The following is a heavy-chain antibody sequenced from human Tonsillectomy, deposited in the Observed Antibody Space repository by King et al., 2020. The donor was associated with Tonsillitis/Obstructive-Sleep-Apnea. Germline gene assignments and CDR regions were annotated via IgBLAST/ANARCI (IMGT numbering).Heavy chain of an antibody. Sequence: HVQLQESGPGLVKPSQTLSLTCTVSGGSISSGAYYWNWIRQHPGKGLEWIGYIYYSGSTYYNPSLKSRVTISVDMSKNQFSLKLSSVTAADTAVYYCARDGNYFDFQYWGQGTLVTVSS. CDR2: IYYSGST. J-gene: IGHJ1*01. D-gene: IGHD2/OR15-2a*01. V-gene: IGHV4-31*03. CDR3: ARDGNYFDFQY. CDR1: GGSISSGAYY.